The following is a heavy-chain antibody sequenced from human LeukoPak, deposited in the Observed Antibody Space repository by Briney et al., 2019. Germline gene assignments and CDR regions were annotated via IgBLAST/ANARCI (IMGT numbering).Heavy chain of an antibody. CDR2: ISYDGSNK. Sequence: GGSLRLSCAASGFTFSSYAMHWVRQAPGKGLEWVAVISYDGSNKYYADSVKGRFTISRDNSKNTLYLQMNSLRAEDTAVYYCAKDSEDIVVVTAILDYWGQGTLVTVSS. CDR3: AKDSEDIVVVTAILDY. D-gene: IGHD2-21*02. V-gene: IGHV3-30-3*01. J-gene: IGHJ4*02. CDR1: GFTFSSYA.